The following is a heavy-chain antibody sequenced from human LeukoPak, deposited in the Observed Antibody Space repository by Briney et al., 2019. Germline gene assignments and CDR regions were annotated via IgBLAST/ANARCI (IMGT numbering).Heavy chain of an antibody. J-gene: IGHJ6*04. V-gene: IGHV3-53*01. Sequence: GGSLKINCEATGISVISNYRGGARHAPGQGLEWVSVIYSGGSTYYADSVKGRFTISRDNAKNSLYLQMNSLRAEDTAVYYCAELGITMIGGVWGKGTTVTISS. CDR3: AELGITMIGGV. D-gene: IGHD3-10*02. CDR2: IYSGGST. CDR1: GISVISNY.